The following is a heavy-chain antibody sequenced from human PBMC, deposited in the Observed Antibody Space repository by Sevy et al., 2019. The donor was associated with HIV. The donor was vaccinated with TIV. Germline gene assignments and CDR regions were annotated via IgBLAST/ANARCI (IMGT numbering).Heavy chain of an antibody. Sequence: GGSLRLSCAASVFTFSDYYMSWIRQAPGKGLEWVSYISSSGSTIYYADSVKGRFTISRDNAKNSLYLQMNSLRAEDTAVYYCAREYYDFWSGYYRFGWFDPWGQGTLVTVSS. CDR1: VFTFSDYY. J-gene: IGHJ5*02. D-gene: IGHD3-3*01. CDR2: ISSSGSTI. CDR3: AREYYDFWSGYYRFGWFDP. V-gene: IGHV3-11*01.